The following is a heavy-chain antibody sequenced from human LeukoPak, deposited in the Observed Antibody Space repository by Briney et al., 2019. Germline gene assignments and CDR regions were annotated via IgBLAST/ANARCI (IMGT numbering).Heavy chain of an antibody. V-gene: IGHV1-69*04. D-gene: IGHD1-26*01. Sequence: SVKVSCMASGGTFSSYAICWVRQAPGQGLEWVGRIFAILGIANYAQKSQGRVTITADKSMSAAYMELSSLRSEDTAVYYCAADRGSYREEYYYGMDVWGQGTTVTVSS. CDR1: GGTFSSYA. CDR2: IFAILGIA. CDR3: AADRGSYREEYYYGMDV. J-gene: IGHJ6*02.